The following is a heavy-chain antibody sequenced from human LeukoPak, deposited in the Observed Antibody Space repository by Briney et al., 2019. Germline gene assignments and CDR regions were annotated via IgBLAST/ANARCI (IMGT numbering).Heavy chain of an antibody. V-gene: IGHV3-23*01. CDR3: AKGSAQWELYDY. CDR1: GFTFSSYA. CDR2: IVGDTRT. Sequence: PGGSLRLSCAASGFTFSSYAMSWVRQAPGKGLEWVSAIVGDTRTFYTDSVKGRFTISRDNSRNTLYLQMNSLRAEDTAIYYCAKGSAQWELYDYWGQGTLVTVSS. J-gene: IGHJ4*02. D-gene: IGHD4-23*01.